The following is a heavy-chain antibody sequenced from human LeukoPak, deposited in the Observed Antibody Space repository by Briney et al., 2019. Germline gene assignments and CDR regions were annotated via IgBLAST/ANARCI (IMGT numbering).Heavy chain of an antibody. J-gene: IGHJ6*03. CDR2: IYYSGST. V-gene: IGHV4-59*01. Sequence: SETLSLTCTVSGGSISSYYWSWIRQPPGKGLEWIGYIYYSGSTNYNPSLKSRVTISVDTSKNQFSLKLSSVTAADTAVYYCARGRFRGPYYYYMDVWGKGTTVTVSS. CDR3: ARGRFRGPYYYYMDV. D-gene: IGHD3-16*01. CDR1: GGSISSYY.